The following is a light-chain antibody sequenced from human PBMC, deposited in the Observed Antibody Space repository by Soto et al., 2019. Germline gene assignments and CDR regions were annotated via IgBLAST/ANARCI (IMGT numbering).Light chain of an antibody. CDR1: SSDVGGYNY. CDR3: TSYTRTSSTTYV. V-gene: IGLV2-14*01. CDR2: DVS. J-gene: IGLJ1*01. Sequence: QSALTQPASVSGSPGQSITISCTGTSSDVGGYNYVSWYQQHPGKAPKLMIYDVSNRPSGVSNRFSGSKSGNTASLTISGLQAEEEADDYCTSYTRTSSTTYVFGTGTKLTVL.